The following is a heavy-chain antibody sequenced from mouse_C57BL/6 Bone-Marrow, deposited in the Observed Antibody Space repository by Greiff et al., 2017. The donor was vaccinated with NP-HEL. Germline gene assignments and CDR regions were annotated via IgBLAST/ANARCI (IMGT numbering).Heavy chain of an antibody. CDR3: ARRAGYYVGYFDV. V-gene: IGHV1-64*01. D-gene: IGHD2-3*01. CDR2: IHPNSGST. J-gene: IGHJ1*03. Sequence: QVQLQQPGAELVKPGASVKLSCKASGYTFTSYWMHWVKQRPGQGLEWIGMIHPNSGSTNYNEKFKSKATLTADKSSSTAYMQLSSLTSEDSAVYYCARRAGYYVGYFDVWGTGTTVTVAS. CDR1: GYTFTSYW.